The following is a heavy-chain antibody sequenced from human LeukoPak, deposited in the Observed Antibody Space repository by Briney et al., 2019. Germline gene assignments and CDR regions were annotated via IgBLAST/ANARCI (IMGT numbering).Heavy chain of an antibody. D-gene: IGHD3-10*01. V-gene: IGHV5-51*01. Sequence: GESLKISCKGSGYTFTSYWIGWVRQMPGKGLEWMGIIYPGDSDTRYSPSFQGQVTISADKSISTAYLQWSSLKASDTAMYYCATYRYYIEGYNWIDPWGQGTLVTVSS. CDR1: GYTFTSYW. CDR2: IYPGDSDT. CDR3: ATYRYYIEGYNWIDP. J-gene: IGHJ5*02.